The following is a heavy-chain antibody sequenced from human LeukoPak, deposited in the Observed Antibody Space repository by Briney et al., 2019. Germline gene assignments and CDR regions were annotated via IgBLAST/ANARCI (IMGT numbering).Heavy chain of an antibody. CDR2: THYSGTT. V-gene: IGHV4-59*12. J-gene: IGHJ5*01. D-gene: IGHD2-8*01. Sequence: SETLSLTCSVSGDSISSFYWNWIRQSPEEGLEWIGVTHYSGTTNYNPSLKSRVTMSIDTSRQEFFLRLSAVTAADTAVYYCVLAPNSNWFDFWGQGTRVTVSS. CDR3: VLAPNSNWFDF. CDR1: GDSISSFY.